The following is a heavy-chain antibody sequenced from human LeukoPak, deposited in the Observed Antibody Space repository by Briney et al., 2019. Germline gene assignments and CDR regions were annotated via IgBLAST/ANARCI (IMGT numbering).Heavy chain of an antibody. D-gene: IGHD1-26*01. CDR1: GFTFSSYA. J-gene: IGHJ4*02. CDR3: AKVNSGSYYGYFDY. V-gene: IGHV3-23*01. Sequence: GGSLRLSCAASGFTFSSYAMSWVRQAPGKGLEWVSAISGSGAGTYYADSVKGRFTISRDNSKSTLYLQMNSLRAEDAAIYYCAKVNSGSYYGYFDYWGQGTLVTVSS. CDR2: ISGSGAGT.